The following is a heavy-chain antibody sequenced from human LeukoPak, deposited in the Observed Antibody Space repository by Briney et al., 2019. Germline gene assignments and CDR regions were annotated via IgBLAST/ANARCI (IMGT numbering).Heavy chain of an antibody. CDR3: AKAGAYYYGSGTDY. CDR1: GFTFSSYG. J-gene: IGHJ4*02. CDR2: ISYDGSNK. D-gene: IGHD3-10*01. V-gene: IGHV3-30*18. Sequence: GSLRLSCAASGFTFSSYGMHWVRQAPGKGLEWVAVISYDGSNKYYADSVKGRFTISRDNSKNTLYLQMNSLRAEDTAVYYCAKAGAYYYGSGTDYWGQGTLVTVSS.